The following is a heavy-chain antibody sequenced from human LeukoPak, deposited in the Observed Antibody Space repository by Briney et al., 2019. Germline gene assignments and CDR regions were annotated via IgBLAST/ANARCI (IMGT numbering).Heavy chain of an antibody. D-gene: IGHD3-3*01. Sequence: GSLRLSCAASGFTFSSYWMHWVRQALGKGLVWVSRINSDGSSTFYADSVKGRFTISRDNAKNTLYLQLNSPRVEDTAVYYCVGSLFGVSPWGQGTLVTVSS. CDR1: GFTFSSYW. V-gene: IGHV3-74*01. CDR2: INSDGSST. CDR3: VGSLFGVSP. J-gene: IGHJ4*02.